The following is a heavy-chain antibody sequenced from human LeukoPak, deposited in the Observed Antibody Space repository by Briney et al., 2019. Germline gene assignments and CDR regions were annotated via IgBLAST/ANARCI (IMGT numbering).Heavy chain of an antibody. V-gene: IGHV4-34*01. CDR1: GGSFSGYY. Sequence: SETLSLTCAVYGGSFSGYYWSWIRQPPGKGLEWIGEINHSGSTNYNPSLKSRVTISVDTSKNQFSLKLSSVTAADTAVYYCARAHYDFRSAVVAFYIWGQGTMVTVSS. D-gene: IGHD3-3*01. J-gene: IGHJ3*02. CDR2: INHSGST. CDR3: ARAHYDFRSAVVAFYI.